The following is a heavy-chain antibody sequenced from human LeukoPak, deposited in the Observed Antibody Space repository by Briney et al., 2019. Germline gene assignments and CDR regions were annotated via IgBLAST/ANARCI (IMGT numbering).Heavy chain of an antibody. V-gene: IGHV3-30*03. Sequence: GGSLRLSCAASGFTFSSHGVHWVRQAPGKGLEWVAVTSSDGNSKYYGDTVKGRFTIYRDNSKNTVDLQMSSLRADDTAVYYCARDHLNYERWFDPWGQGTLVTVSS. CDR3: ARDHLNYERWFDP. CDR1: GFTFSSHG. D-gene: IGHD1-7*01. CDR2: TSSDGNSK. J-gene: IGHJ5*02.